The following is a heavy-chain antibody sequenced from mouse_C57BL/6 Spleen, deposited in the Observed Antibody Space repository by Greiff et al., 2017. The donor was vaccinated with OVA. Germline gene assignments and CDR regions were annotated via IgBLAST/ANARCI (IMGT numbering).Heavy chain of an antibody. CDR2: ISYDGSN. D-gene: IGHD1-1*01. CDR3: ARGGLGSSPLAY. CDR1: GYSITSGYY. V-gene: IGHV3-6*01. Sequence: EVQLQESGPGLVKPSQSLSLTCSVTGYSITSGYYWNWIRQFPGNKLEWMGYISYDGSNNYNPSLKNRISLTRDTSKNQFFLKLNSVTTEDTATYDCARGGLGSSPLAYWGQGTLVTVSA. J-gene: IGHJ3*01.